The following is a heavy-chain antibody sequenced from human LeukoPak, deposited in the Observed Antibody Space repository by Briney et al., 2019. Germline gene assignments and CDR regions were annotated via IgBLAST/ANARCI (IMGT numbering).Heavy chain of an antibody. CDR2: ISNDGSKK. CDR3: AKGPSGSLDY. J-gene: IGHJ4*02. V-gene: IGHV3-30*18. Sequence: PGGSLRLSCAASGFTFSSYAMHWGRLAPGKGLEWVSVISNDGSKKYYADSVKGRFTISRDDSKNTLYLQMNSLRPEDTAIYYCAKGPSGSLDYWGQGTRVTVSS. D-gene: IGHD1-26*01. CDR1: GFTFSSYA.